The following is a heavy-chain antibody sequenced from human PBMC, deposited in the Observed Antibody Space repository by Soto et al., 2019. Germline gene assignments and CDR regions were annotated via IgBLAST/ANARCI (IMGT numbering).Heavy chain of an antibody. V-gene: IGHV4-59*01. CDR2: IYYSGST. D-gene: IGHD4-17*01. Sequence: QVQLQESGPGLVKPSETLSLTCTVSGGSISSYYWSWIRQPPGKGLEWIGYIYYSGSTNYNPSLKSRATISVDTSKNQFSLKLSSVTAADTAVYYCAREGNGDYCFDYWGQGTLVTVSS. J-gene: IGHJ4*02. CDR3: AREGNGDYCFDY. CDR1: GGSISSYY.